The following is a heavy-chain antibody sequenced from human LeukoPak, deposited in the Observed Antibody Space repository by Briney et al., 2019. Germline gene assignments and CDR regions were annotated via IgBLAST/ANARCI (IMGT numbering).Heavy chain of an antibody. V-gene: IGHV3-48*04. D-gene: IGHD2-15*01. CDR2: TTSSGGTI. J-gene: IGHJ4*02. CDR1: GFTFSSYS. CDR3: ARGAQYCSGGTCNDY. Sequence: PGGSLRLSCAAFGFTFSSYSMNWVRQAPGKGLEWLSYTTSSGGTIYYADSVKGRFTISRDNAKNSLYLQMNSLRAEDTAVYYCARGAQYCSGGTCNDYWGQGTLVTVSS.